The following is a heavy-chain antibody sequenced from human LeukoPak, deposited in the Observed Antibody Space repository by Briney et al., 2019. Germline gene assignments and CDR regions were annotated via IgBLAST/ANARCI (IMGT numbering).Heavy chain of an antibody. CDR1: GYSISSGYY. D-gene: IGHD4-17*01. Sequence: PSETLSLTXAVSGYSISSGYYWGWIRQPPGKGLEWIGSIYHSGSTYYNPSLKSRVTISVDTSKNQFSLKLSSVTAADTAVYYCARPGQPSVTTSYAFDIWGQGTMVTVSP. CDR2: IYHSGST. J-gene: IGHJ3*02. V-gene: IGHV4-38-2*01. CDR3: ARPGQPSVTTSYAFDI.